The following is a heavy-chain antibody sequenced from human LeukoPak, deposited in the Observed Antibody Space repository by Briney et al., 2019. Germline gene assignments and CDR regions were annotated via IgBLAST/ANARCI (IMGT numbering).Heavy chain of an antibody. CDR2: IYDSGST. J-gene: IGHJ4*02. Sequence: SETLSLTCTVSGGSIRSSYYYWGWIRQPPGTGLEWIVSIYDSGSTYYNPSLQSRVPISVDTSKNQFSLKLNSVTAADTAVYYCARHGYDYVLFYWGRGTLVPVSS. CDR3: ARHGYDYVLFY. CDR1: GGSIRSSYYY. D-gene: IGHD3-16*01. V-gene: IGHV4-39*01.